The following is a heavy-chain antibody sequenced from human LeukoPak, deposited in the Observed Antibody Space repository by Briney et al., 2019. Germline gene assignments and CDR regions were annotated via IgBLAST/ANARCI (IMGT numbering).Heavy chain of an antibody. Sequence: VGCLRLSPAPSRVTLSGYAMSAVRQSPGGGLWWGSAISVIGGSTYYAHSAKGGFTIPRANFKNPLYLQMNSLRAEDTAVYYGVAGKPSDYWGQGTLVTVSS. V-gene: IGHV3-23*01. J-gene: IGHJ4*02. CDR1: RVTLSGYA. D-gene: IGHD6-19*01. CDR2: ISVIGGST. CDR3: VAGKPSDY.